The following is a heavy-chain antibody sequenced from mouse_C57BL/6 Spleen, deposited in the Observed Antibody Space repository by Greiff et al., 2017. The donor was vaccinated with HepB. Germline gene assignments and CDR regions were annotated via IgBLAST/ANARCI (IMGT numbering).Heavy chain of an antibody. V-gene: IGHV1-81*01. Sequence: VQLQQSGAELARPGASVKLSCKASGYTFTSYGISWVKQRTGQGLEWIGEIYPRSGNTYYNEKFKGKATLTADKSSSTAYMELRSLTSEDSAVYFCARDLFITTVEGYFDYWGQGTTLTVSS. D-gene: IGHD1-1*01. CDR1: GYTFTSYG. CDR3: ARDLFITTVEGYFDY. J-gene: IGHJ2*01. CDR2: IYPRSGNT.